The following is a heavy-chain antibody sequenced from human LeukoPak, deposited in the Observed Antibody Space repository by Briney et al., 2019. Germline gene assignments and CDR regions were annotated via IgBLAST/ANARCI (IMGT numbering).Heavy chain of an antibody. CDR1: GGTFSSYA. D-gene: IGHD6-13*01. V-gene: IGHV1-69*06. J-gene: IGHJ4*02. Sequence: GASVKVSCKASGGTFSSYAISWVRQAPGQGLEWMGGIIPIFGTAIYAQKFQGRVTMTEDTSTDTAYMELSSLRSEDTAVYYCATDLMSSSWYREYYFDYWGQGTLVTVSS. CDR2: IIPIFGTA. CDR3: ATDLMSSSWYREYYFDY.